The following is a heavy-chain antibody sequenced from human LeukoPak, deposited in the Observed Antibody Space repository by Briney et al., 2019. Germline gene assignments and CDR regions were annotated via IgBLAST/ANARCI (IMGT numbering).Heavy chain of an antibody. D-gene: IGHD3-9*01. CDR3: ARGPAYYDILTGYYTQGLDY. J-gene: IGHJ4*02. CDR2: IYYSGST. CDR1: GGSISSSSYY. V-gene: IGHV4-39*07. Sequence: PSETLSLTCTVSGGSISSSSYYWGWIRQPPGKGLEWIGSIYYSGSTYYNPSLKSRVTISVDTSKNQFSLKLSSVTAADTAVYYCARGPAYYDILTGYYTQGLDYWGQGTLVTVSS.